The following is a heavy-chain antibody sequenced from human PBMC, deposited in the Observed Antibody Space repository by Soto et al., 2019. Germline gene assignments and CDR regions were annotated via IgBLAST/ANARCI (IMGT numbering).Heavy chain of an antibody. D-gene: IGHD3-22*01. Sequence: QVQLQESGPGLVKPSQTLSLTCTVSGGSISSGDYYWSWIRQPPGKGLEWIGYIYYSGSTYYNPSRKSRVTLSVDTSKNQFSLKLSSVTAADTAVYYCARALVGYYDSSGYYRRGAFDIWGQGTMVTVSS. CDR1: GGSISSGDYY. CDR2: IYYSGST. J-gene: IGHJ3*02. V-gene: IGHV4-30-4*01. CDR3: ARALVGYYDSSGYYRRGAFDI.